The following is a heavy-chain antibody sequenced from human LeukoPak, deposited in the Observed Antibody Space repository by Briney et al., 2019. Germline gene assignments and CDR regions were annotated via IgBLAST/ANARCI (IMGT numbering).Heavy chain of an antibody. CDR1: GFTFSSYS. CDR3: ARENRGIFGVVGDY. CDR2: ISSSSSYI. Sequence: PGGSLRLSCAASGFTFSSYSMNWVRQAPGKGLEWVSSISSSSSYIHYADSVKGRFTISRDNAKNSLYLQMNSLRAEDTAVYYCARENRGIFGVVGDYWGQGTLVTVSS. D-gene: IGHD3-3*01. V-gene: IGHV3-21*01. J-gene: IGHJ4*02.